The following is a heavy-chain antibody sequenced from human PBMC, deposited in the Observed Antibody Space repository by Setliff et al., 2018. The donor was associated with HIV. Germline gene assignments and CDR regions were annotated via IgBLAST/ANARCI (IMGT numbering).Heavy chain of an antibody. J-gene: IGHJ6*02. D-gene: IGHD3-16*01. Sequence: GGSLRLSCAASGFTFSSYAMNWVRQAPGKGLEWVSAISASGGNTYYADSVKGRFTISRDKSKNTLYLQMNSLRAEDTAVYYCAREIRTVYTGGHYFYGIDVWGQGTAVTVSS. CDR2: ISASGGNT. V-gene: IGHV3-23*01. CDR1: GFTFSSYA. CDR3: AREIRTVYTGGHYFYGIDV.